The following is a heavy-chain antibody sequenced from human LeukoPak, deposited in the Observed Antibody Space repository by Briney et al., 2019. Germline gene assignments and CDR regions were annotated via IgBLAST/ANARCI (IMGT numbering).Heavy chain of an antibody. V-gene: IGHV1-8*03. D-gene: IGHD3-22*01. CDR1: GYTFTSYD. CDR2: RNPNSGNT. J-gene: IGHJ4*02. CDR3: ARGLDDSSGYYADY. Sequence: ASVTVSCKASGYTFTSYDINWVRQATGQGLEWMGWRNPNSGNTGYEQKFQGRVTITRNNSISTAYMELSSLRSEDTAVYYCARGLDDSSGYYADYWGQGTLVTVSS.